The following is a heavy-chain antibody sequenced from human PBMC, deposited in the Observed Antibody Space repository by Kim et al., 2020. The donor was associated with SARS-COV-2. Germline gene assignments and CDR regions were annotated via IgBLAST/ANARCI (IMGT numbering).Heavy chain of an antibody. CDR3: ARGRKIQLWRTSYYYGMDV. D-gene: IGHD5-18*01. Sequence: SETLSLTCAVHAESLSGVHWNWIRQAPGKGLEWVGEVYQNGSTNCNPSLKSRVTISLDTSKNQLTLEVNSVTAADTAVYYCARGRKIQLWRTSYYYGMDVWGQGTTVTV. CDR2: VYQNGST. J-gene: IGHJ6*02. CDR1: AESLSGVH. V-gene: IGHV4-34*01.